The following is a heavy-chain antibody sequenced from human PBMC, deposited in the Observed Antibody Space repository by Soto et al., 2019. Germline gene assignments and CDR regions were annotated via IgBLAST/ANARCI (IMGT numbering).Heavy chain of an antibody. CDR2: ISTYNGYT. Sequence: ASVKVSCKASGYTFTSYSFSWVRQAPGQGLEWMGRISTYNGYTKYAEKFLGRVTISADKSISTAYLQWSSLKASDTAMYYCARLQGSWYIDYWGQGTLVTVSS. V-gene: IGHV1-18*01. J-gene: IGHJ4*02. D-gene: IGHD6-13*01. CDR3: ARLQGSWYIDY. CDR1: GYTFTSYS.